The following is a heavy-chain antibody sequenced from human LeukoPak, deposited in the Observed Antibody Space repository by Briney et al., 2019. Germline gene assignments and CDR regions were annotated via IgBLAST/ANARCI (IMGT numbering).Heavy chain of an antibody. D-gene: IGHD3-10*01. V-gene: IGHV1-46*01. CDR3: ARDFGYYYGSGSSIDP. Sequence: ASVKVSCKASGYTFTSYYMHWVRQAPGQGLEWMGIINPSGGSTSYAQKFQGRVTITRDTSASTAYMELSSLRSEDTAVYYCARDFGYYYGSGSSIDPWGQGTLVTVSS. J-gene: IGHJ5*02. CDR2: INPSGGST. CDR1: GYTFTSYY.